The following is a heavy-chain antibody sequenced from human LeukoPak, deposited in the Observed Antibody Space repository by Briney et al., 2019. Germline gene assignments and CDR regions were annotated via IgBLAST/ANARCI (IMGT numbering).Heavy chain of an antibody. CDR3: ARVPIVVVPAGTWHYYYYMDV. CDR2: ISAYNGNT. V-gene: IGHV1-18*01. CDR1: GYTFTSYG. J-gene: IGHJ6*03. D-gene: IGHD2-2*01. Sequence: GASVKVSCKASGYTFTSYGISWVRQAPGQGLEWMGWISAYNGNTNYAQKLQGRATMTTDTSTSTAYMELRSLRSDDTAVYYCARVPIVVVPAGTWHYYYYMDVWGKGTTVTVSS.